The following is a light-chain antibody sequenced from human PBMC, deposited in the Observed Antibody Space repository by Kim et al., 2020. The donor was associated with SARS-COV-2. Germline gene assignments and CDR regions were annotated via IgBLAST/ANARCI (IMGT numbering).Light chain of an antibody. Sequence: GQSIPLSGPGTTTDVGYYDLVSWYQQKPGKAPTLIIYEVTKRPSGISTRFSGSKSGNTASLTISGLQAEDEADYYCFSYGGRSTYVFGTGTKVTVL. CDR2: EVT. CDR3: FSYGGRSTYV. J-gene: IGLJ1*01. CDR1: TTDVGYYDL. V-gene: IGLV2-23*02.